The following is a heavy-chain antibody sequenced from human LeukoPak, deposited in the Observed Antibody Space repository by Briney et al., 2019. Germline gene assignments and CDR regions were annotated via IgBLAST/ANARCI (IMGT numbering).Heavy chain of an antibody. D-gene: IGHD3-22*01. Sequence: SVKVSCKASGGTFSSYAISWVRQAPGQGLEWMGGIIPIFGTANYAQKFQGRVTITADESTSTAYMELSSLRSEDTAVYYRARAGRGYVYYYYMDVWGKGTTVTVSS. V-gene: IGHV1-69*13. CDR2: IIPIFGTA. CDR1: GGTFSSYA. J-gene: IGHJ6*03. CDR3: ARAGRGYVYYYYMDV.